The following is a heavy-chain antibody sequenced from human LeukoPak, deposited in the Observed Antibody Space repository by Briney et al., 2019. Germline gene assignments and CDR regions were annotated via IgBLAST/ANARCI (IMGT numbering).Heavy chain of an antibody. D-gene: IGHD2-2*01. CDR1: GSTFSSYG. V-gene: IGHV3-33*01. CDR3: ARGRGGYCGSTSCYLYFDY. J-gene: IGHJ4*02. Sequence: PGGSLRLSCAASGSTFSSYGMHWVRQAPGKGLEWVAVIWYDGSNKYYADSVKGRFTISRDNSKNTLYLQMNSLRAEDTAVYYCARGRGGYCGSTSCYLYFDYWGQGTLVTVSS. CDR2: IWYDGSNK.